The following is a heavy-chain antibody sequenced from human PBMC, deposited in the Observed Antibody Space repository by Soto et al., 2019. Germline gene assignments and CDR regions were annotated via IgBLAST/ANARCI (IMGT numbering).Heavy chain of an antibody. CDR1: GGSVNTGDNY. Sequence: HVQLHQSGPRLVKPSQTLSLECSVIGGSVNTGDNYWSWVRQSPGRGLEWMGYIYHTGNTFYNPALENRVTMSVDASKNQFSLTLTSVTAADTAVYFCAREPLDGMDVWGQGTNVTVSS. CDR3: AREPLDGMDV. J-gene: IGHJ6*02. CDR2: IYHTGNT. V-gene: IGHV4-30-4*01.